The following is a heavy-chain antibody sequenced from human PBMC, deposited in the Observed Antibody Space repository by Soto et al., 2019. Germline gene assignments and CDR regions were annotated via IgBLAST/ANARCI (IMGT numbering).Heavy chain of an antibody. Sequence: EVQVVESGGGLVKPGGSLRLSCNFSFSMYSLDWVRQAPGKGLEWVASISSGSAFIKYADSVNDRFTISRDNAKNSVSLQMDSLRVEDTAMYYCTRDQGGSYDSWFDPWGRGTLVTVSS. CDR3: TRDQGGSYDSWFDP. V-gene: IGHV3-21*01. CDR1: SFSMYS. CDR2: ISSGSAFI. J-gene: IGHJ5*02. D-gene: IGHD1-26*01.